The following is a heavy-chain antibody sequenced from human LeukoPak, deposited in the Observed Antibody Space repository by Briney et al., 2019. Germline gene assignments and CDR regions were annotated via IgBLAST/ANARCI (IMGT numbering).Heavy chain of an antibody. Sequence: GGSLRLSCAASGFTFSSYSMNWVRQAPGKGLEWVSYISSSGSTIYYADSVKGRFTISRDNAKNSLYLQMNSLRAEDTAVYYCARDPYYYGSGSSDYWGQGTLVTVSS. CDR1: GFTFSSYS. CDR2: ISSSGSTI. CDR3: ARDPYYYGSGSSDY. D-gene: IGHD3-10*01. J-gene: IGHJ4*02. V-gene: IGHV3-48*04.